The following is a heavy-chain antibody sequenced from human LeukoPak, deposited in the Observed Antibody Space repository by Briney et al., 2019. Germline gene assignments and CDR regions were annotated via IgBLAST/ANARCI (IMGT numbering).Heavy chain of an antibody. Sequence: SETLSLTCAVSGGSIRSSNWWSWVRQPPGQGLEWIGEIYHSGSTNYNPSLKSRVIISVDKSKNQFSLKLSSVTAADTAVYYCARGGAVAEDYWGQGTLVTVSS. J-gene: IGHJ4*02. CDR1: GGSIRSSNW. D-gene: IGHD6-19*01. CDR3: ARGGAVAEDY. CDR2: IYHSGST. V-gene: IGHV4-4*02.